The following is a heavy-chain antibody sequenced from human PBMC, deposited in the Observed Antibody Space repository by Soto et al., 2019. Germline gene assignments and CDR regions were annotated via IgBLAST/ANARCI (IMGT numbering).Heavy chain of an antibody. Sequence: GGSLRLSCAASGFTFSSYAMSWVRQAPGKGLEWVSAISGSGGSTYYADSVKGRFTISRDNSKNTLYLQMNSLRAEDTAVYYCAKTQTEDYGDYGGSSYGMDVWGQGTTVTVSS. D-gene: IGHD4-17*01. CDR2: ISGSGGST. CDR1: GFTFSSYA. V-gene: IGHV3-23*01. CDR3: AKTQTEDYGDYGGSSYGMDV. J-gene: IGHJ6*02.